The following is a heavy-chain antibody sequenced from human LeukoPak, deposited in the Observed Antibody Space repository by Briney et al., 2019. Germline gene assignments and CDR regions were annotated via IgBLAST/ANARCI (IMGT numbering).Heavy chain of an antibody. CDR2: INPNSGGT. CDR3: ARDLPSFSSSWITRSNYDY. Sequence: GASVKVSCKASGYTFTGYYMHWVRQAPGQGLEWMGRINPNSGGTNYAQKFQGRVTMTRDTSISTAYMELSRLRSDDTAVYYCARDLPSFSSSWITRSNYDYWGQGTLVTVSS. CDR1: GYTFTGYY. D-gene: IGHD6-13*01. J-gene: IGHJ4*02. V-gene: IGHV1-2*06.